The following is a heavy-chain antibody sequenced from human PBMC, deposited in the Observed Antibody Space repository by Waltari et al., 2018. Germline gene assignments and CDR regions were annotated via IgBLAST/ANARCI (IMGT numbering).Heavy chain of an antibody. CDR2: IYTSGST. CDR3: AREALGFGELSAGSLS. CDR1: GGSISSGSYY. V-gene: IGHV4-61*02. Sequence: QVQLQESGPGLVKPSQTLSLTCTVSGGSISSGSYYWSWIRQPAGKGLEWIGRIYTSGSTNYNPSLKSRVTISVDTSKNQFSLKLSSVTAADTAVYYCAREALGFGELSAGSLSWGQGTLVTVSS. D-gene: IGHD3-10*01. J-gene: IGHJ5*02.